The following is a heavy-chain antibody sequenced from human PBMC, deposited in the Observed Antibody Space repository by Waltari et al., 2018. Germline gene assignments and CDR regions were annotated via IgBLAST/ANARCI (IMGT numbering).Heavy chain of an antibody. D-gene: IGHD1-26*01. CDR3: ARDPGGRYYFDY. CDR1: GFTVSSTY. J-gene: IGHJ4*02. CDR2: IYGGGNT. V-gene: IGHV3-53*01. Sequence: EVQLVESGGGLIQPGGSLRLSCAASGFTVSSTYMSWVRQAPGKGLEWVSVIYGGGNTYYADSVKGRFTISRDNSKNTLYLQMNSLRADDTAVYYCARDPGGRYYFDYWGQGSLVTVSA.